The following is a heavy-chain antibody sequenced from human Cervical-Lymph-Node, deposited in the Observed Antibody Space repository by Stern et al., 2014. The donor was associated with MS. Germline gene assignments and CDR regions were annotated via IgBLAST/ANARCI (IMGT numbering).Heavy chain of an antibody. CDR1: GFNFSSYA. CDR3: ARDLLWFGEFDWGAMDV. V-gene: IGHV3-30-3*01. D-gene: IGHD3-10*01. J-gene: IGHJ6*02. CDR2: ISYDGSKA. Sequence: EQLLESGGGVVQPGRSLRLSCAATGFNFSSYAMQWVRQAPGKGLEWVAVISYDGSKAYYADSVKGRFTISRDNSKKTLFLQMNSLRLEDTADYYCARDLLWFGEFDWGAMDVWGHGTTVTVSS.